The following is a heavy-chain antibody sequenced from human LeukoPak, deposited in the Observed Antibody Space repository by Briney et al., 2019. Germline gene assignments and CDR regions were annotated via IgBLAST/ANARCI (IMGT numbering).Heavy chain of an antibody. J-gene: IGHJ5*02. CDR1: GFSFSNYY. D-gene: IGHD5-12*01. CDR2: INPTSGGT. Sequence: GASVKVSCKASGFSFSNYYLHWVRQAPGQGLEWMGRINPTSGGTYYLQKFQGRVAVTRDTSVGTVYMELSSLRSDDTGVYFCARSRTFSGHAAFDPWGQGTLVTVSS. V-gene: IGHV1-2*05. CDR3: ARSRTFSGHAAFDP.